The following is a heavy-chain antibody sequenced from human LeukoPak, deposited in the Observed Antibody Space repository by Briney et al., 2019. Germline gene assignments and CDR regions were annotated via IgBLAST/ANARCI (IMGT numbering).Heavy chain of an antibody. CDR1: GFSFSDYY. V-gene: IGHV3-11*05. J-gene: IGHJ5*01. CDR3: ARGLEGFTAYDDS. CDR2: ITTSSRYT. D-gene: IGHD5-12*01. Sequence: GGSLRLSCAASGFSFSDYYMNWIRQAPGKGLEWVSYITTSSRYTNYADSVKGRFTISRDNAKNSLYLQMNSLRAEDTAVYYCARGLEGFTAYDDSWGQGTLVTVSS.